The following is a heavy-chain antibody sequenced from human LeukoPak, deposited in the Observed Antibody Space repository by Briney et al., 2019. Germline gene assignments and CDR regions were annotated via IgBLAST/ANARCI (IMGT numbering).Heavy chain of an antibody. V-gene: IGHV3-7*01. Sequence: PGGSLRLSCAASGFTFSSYAMSWVRQAPGKGLEWVANIKQDGSEKYYVDSVKGRFTISRDNAKNSLYLQMNSLRAEDTAVYYCARVDWGKVLSFDYWGQGTLVTVSS. CDR1: GFTFSSYA. D-gene: IGHD7-27*01. CDR2: IKQDGSEK. CDR3: ARVDWGKVLSFDY. J-gene: IGHJ4*02.